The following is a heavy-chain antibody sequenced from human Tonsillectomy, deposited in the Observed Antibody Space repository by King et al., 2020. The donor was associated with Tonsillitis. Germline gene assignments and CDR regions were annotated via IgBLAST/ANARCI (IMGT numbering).Heavy chain of an antibody. D-gene: IGHD3-22*01. V-gene: IGHV1-2*06. Sequence: VQLVESGAEVKKPGASVKVSCKASGYSFAAYSIHWVRQAPGQGLEWMGRINPSSGGTNYAQKFRGRVTMTRDTSIGTAYMELSRLRSDDMAVYFCASDDDSSGYYHTFDYWGQGTLVTVSS. J-gene: IGHJ4*02. CDR2: INPSSGGT. CDR1: GYSFAAYS. CDR3: ASDDDSSGYYHTFDY.